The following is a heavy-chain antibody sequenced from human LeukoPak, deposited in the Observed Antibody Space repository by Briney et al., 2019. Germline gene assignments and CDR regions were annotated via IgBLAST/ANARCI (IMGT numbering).Heavy chain of an antibody. CDR3: AKGGWLDS. CDR1: GFTFTTYP. CDR2: TRGSASST. Sequence: PGGSLRLSCAASGFTFTTYPMNWVCQVPGKGLQWVSATRGSASSTYYADSVKGRFTISRDDSKNTLYLQMNSLRAEDTAVYYCAKGGWLDSWGQGALVTVSS. V-gene: IGHV3-23*01. D-gene: IGHD6-19*01. J-gene: IGHJ4*02.